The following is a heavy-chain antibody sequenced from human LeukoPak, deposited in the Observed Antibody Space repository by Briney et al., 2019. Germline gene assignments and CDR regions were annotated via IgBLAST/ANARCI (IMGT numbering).Heavy chain of an antibody. Sequence: ASVRLSCKTSGYTFNIFAITWVRQAPGQGLEWMGWINPHSGNTNSAQKVKGRVTLTTDTSTRTAYMELRSLRSDDTAMYYCATGEAFTGSVDFWGQGTVVAVSS. D-gene: IGHD3-10*01. J-gene: IGHJ4*02. CDR2: INPHSGNT. V-gene: IGHV1-18*01. CDR3: ATGEAFTGSVDF. CDR1: GYTFNIFA.